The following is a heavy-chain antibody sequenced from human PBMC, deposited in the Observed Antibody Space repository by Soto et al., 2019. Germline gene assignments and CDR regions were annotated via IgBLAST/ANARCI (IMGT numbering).Heavy chain of an antibody. CDR1: GFTFSSYG. CDR2: IWYDGSNK. V-gene: IGHV3-33*01. Sequence: VQLVESGGGVVQPGRSLRLSCAASGFTFSSYGMHWVRQAPGKGLEWVAVIWYDGSNKYYADSVKGRFTISRDNSKNTLYLQMNSLRAEDTAVYYCARAQTVTDPSPFDYWGQGTLVTVSS. CDR3: ARAQTVTDPSPFDY. D-gene: IGHD2-21*02. J-gene: IGHJ4*02.